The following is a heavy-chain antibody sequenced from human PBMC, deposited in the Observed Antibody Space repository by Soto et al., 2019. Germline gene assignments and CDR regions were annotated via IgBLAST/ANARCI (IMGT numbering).Heavy chain of an antibody. CDR2: IYTSGST. D-gene: IGHD2-21*02. J-gene: IGHJ4*02. CDR3: ARVSRLAYCGGDCHSYFDY. CDR1: GGSISSYY. Sequence: PSEPLSLTCTVSGGSISSYYWSWIRQPAGKGRGWIGCIYTSGSTNYNPALKSRVTMSVDTAKNQFSLKLSSVTAADTAVYYCARVSRLAYCGGDCHSYFDYWGQGTLVTVS. V-gene: IGHV4-4*07.